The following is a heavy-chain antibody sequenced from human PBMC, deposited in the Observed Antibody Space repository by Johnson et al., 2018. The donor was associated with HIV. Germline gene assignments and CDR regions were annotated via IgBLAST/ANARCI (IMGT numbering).Heavy chain of an antibody. CDR3: ARGAALPAAFDI. V-gene: IGHV3-7*03. Sequence: VQLVESGGGLVQPGGSLRLSCAASGFTFSSYCMRWVRQAPGKGLECISDINQDGGGTYYADSVKGRFTISRDNSKNTLYLKMNSLRAEDTAVYYCARGAALPAAFDIWGQGTMVTVSS. D-gene: IGHD2-15*01. CDR1: GFTFSSYC. CDR2: INQDGGGT. J-gene: IGHJ3*02.